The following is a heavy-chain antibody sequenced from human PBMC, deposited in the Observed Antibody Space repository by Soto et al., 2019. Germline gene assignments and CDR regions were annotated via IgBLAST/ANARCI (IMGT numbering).Heavy chain of an antibody. J-gene: IGHJ3*02. CDR1: GATFSDYV. Sequence: QVQLVQSGAEVKKPGSSVKVSCKASGATFSDYVISWVRQAPGHGLEWMGGIIPISDTSNYAQKFQGRVTITADESTSTVYMELSSLRSEDTAVYYCAAWNYGSENYYTSDKGVDIWGQGTMVTVSS. CDR2: IIPISDTS. D-gene: IGHD3-10*01. CDR3: AAWNYGSENYYTSDKGVDI. V-gene: IGHV1-69*12.